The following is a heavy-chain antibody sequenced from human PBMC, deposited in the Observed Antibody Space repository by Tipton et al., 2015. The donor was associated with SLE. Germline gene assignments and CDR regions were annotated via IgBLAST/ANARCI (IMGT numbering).Heavy chain of an antibody. Sequence: TLSLTCAVSGYSITSGDYWGWIRQPPGKGLEWVGSLYHRGSTYYNPSLKSRVTISTATSKNEIYLKLTSVTATDTAVYFCARDPYDSTWRNGWFDPWGQGTLVTVYS. CDR2: LYHRGST. CDR1: GYSITSGDY. J-gene: IGHJ5*02. CDR3: ARDPYDSTWRNGWFDP. V-gene: IGHV4-38-2*02. D-gene: IGHD6-13*01.